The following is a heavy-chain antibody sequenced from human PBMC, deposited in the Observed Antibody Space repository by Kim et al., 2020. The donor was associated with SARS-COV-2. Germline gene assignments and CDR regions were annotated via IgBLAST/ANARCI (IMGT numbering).Heavy chain of an antibody. D-gene: IGHD1-26*01. J-gene: IGHJ4*02. Sequence: YYNPSLKSRVTISVDTSKNQFSLKLSSVTAADTAVYYCARHPIRVGATSYWGQGTLVTVSS. CDR3: ARHPIRVGATSY. V-gene: IGHV4-39*01.